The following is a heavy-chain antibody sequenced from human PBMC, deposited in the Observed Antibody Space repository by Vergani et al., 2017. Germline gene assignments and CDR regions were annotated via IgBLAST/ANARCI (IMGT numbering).Heavy chain of an antibody. J-gene: IGHJ4*02. V-gene: IGHV4-38-2*02. Sequence: QLQLQESGPGLVKPSETLSLICTVSGYSIGSGFYWAWIRQSPGEGLQWLTSIHNRGKTYHNPSLKSRVSVSLDTSKNRFSLNLTSVTATDTAVYYCARSRPYCTSGSCPAIWGQGTLVTVSS. CDR3: ARSRPYCTSGSCPAI. CDR1: GYSIGSGFY. D-gene: IGHD2-15*01. CDR2: IHNRGKT.